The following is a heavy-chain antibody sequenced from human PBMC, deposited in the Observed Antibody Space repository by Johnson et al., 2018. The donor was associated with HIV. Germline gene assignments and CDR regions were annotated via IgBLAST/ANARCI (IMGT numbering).Heavy chain of an antibody. Sequence: QVQLVESGGGLVQPGGSLRLSCGASGFTCSRYWMSWVRQAPGKGLEWVAVISYDGSNKYYADSVKGRVTISRDNSKNTLYLQMNSLRAEDTAVYYCAREYSSLSQGAFDICGQGTMVTVSS. V-gene: IGHV3-30-3*01. CDR1: GFTCSRYW. CDR3: AREYSSLSQGAFDI. D-gene: IGHD6-6*01. J-gene: IGHJ3*02. CDR2: ISYDGSNK.